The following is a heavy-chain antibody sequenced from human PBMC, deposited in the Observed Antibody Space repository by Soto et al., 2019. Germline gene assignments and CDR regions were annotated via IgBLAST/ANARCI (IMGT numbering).Heavy chain of an antibody. CDR1: GFTFSSYS. CDR2: ISTSSSNI. J-gene: IGHJ3*02. Sequence: EVQLVESGGGLVQPGESLRLSCAASGFTFSSYSLNWVRQAPGKGLEWVSYISTSSSNIYYADSVKGGFTISRDNANNSLYLQMNSLRDGDTAVYYCARDWYSTALAPDAFYIWGQGTMFIVSS. CDR3: ARDWYSTALAPDAFYI. D-gene: IGHD1-1*01. V-gene: IGHV3-48*02.